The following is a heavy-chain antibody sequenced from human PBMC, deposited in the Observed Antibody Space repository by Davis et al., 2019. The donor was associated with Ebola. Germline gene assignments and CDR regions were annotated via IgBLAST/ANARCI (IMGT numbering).Heavy chain of an antibody. CDR1: GYTFTGYY. D-gene: IGHD3-10*01. Sequence: AASVKVSCKASGYTFTGYYMHWVRQAPGQGLEWMGWINPNSGGTNYAQKLQGRVTMTTDTSTSTAYMELRSLRSDDTAVYYCAKTMVQGVIANIYGMDVWGQGTTVTVSS. CDR3: AKTMVQGVIANIYGMDV. CDR2: INPNSGGT. V-gene: IGHV1-2*02. J-gene: IGHJ6*02.